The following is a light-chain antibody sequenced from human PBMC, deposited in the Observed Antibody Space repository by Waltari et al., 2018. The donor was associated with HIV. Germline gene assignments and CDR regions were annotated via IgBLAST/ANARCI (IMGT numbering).Light chain of an antibody. V-gene: IGLV1-47*01. J-gene: IGLJ3*02. Sequence: QSVLTQPPSASGTPGQRVTISCSGSSSNIGSNYVYWYQQLPGPAPKLLSYRNSQRPSGVPDRFSGSKSATSASLAISGLRSEDEADYYCAAWDGSLSGFWVFGGGTKLAVL. CDR2: RNS. CDR3: AAWDGSLSGFWV. CDR1: SSNIGSNY.